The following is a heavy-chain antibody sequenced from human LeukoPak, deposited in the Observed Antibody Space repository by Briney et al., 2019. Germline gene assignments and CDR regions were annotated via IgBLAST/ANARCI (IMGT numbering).Heavy chain of an antibody. CDR1: GGSFSGYY. CDR3: ARRTAVTTSSWFDP. V-gene: IGHV4-34*01. J-gene: IGHJ5*02. CDR2: INHSGST. Sequence: SETLSLTCAVYGGSFSGYYWSWIRQPPGKGLEWTGEINHSGSTNYNPSLKSRVTISVDTSKNQFSLKLSSVTAADTAVYYCARRTAVTTSSWFDPWGQGTLVTVSS. D-gene: IGHD4-17*01.